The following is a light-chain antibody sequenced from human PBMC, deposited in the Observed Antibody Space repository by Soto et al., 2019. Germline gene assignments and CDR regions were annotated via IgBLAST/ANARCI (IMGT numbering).Light chain of an antibody. J-gene: IGKJ2*01. V-gene: IGKV1-39*01. CDR2: AAS. CDR3: QQTYISPYT. CDR1: QTITDY. Sequence: DVQMTQSPSSLSASLGDRLTLTCRASQTITDYLNSYLQKPGKAPKLLIYAASTLQSGVPSRFSGSGSGTDFSLTISSLQPEDFGTYYCQQTYISPYTFGQGTKLEIK.